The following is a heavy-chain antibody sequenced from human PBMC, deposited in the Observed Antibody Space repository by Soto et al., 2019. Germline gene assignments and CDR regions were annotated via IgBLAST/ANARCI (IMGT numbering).Heavy chain of an antibody. CDR1: GYTFSISG. Sequence: KVSCKASGYTFSISGISWVRQAPGLGLEWMGRVNPILSMSNYAQKFQGRVTMTADKSTSTAYMELRSLRSEDTAFYYCATSYGSGYRAFDYCGEGALVTVSS. CDR2: VNPILSMS. V-gene: IGHV1-69*04. J-gene: IGHJ4*02. CDR3: ATSYGSGYRAFDY. D-gene: IGHD3-10*01.